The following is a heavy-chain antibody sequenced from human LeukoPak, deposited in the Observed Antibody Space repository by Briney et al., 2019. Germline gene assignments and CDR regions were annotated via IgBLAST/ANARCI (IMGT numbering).Heavy chain of an antibody. J-gene: IGHJ6*02. Sequence: GGSLRLSCAVSGFTVSSNYMSWVRRAPGRGLECVSIIYRVGSTFYADSVEGRFTISRDNSKNTLYLQMNSLRVEDTAMYYCARDGGNNSWYGMDVWGQGTTVTVSS. V-gene: IGHV3-66*01. CDR1: GFTVSSNY. D-gene: IGHD4-23*01. CDR2: IYRVGST. CDR3: ARDGGNNSWYGMDV.